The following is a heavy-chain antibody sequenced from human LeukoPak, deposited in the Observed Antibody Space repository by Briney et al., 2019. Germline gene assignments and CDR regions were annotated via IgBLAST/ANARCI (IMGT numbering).Heavy chain of an antibody. CDR1: GFTFDDYA. CDR3: ASTFPYCSDDNCAL. D-gene: IGHD2-15*01. Sequence: GGSLRLSCAASGFTFDDYAMHWVRQAPGKGLEWVSLISGDGGSTYYADSVKGRFTISRDNAKNSLYLQMNNLRAEDTAVYYCASTFPYCSDDNCALGGQGTLVTVSS. V-gene: IGHV3-43*02. J-gene: IGHJ1*01. CDR2: ISGDGGST.